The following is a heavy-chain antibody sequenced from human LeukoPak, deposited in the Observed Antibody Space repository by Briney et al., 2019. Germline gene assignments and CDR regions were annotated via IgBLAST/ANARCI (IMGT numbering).Heavy chain of an antibody. J-gene: IGHJ5*02. D-gene: IGHD3-10*01. CDR2: IYYSGST. V-gene: IGHV4-31*03. Sequence: SETLSLTCTVSGGSISSGGYYWSWIRQHPGKGLEWIGYIYYSGSTYYNPSLKSRVTISVDTSKNQFSLKLSSVTVADTAVYYCAREGEGSGSYYNHWFDAWGQGTLVTVSS. CDR3: AREGEGSGSYYNHWFDA. CDR1: GGSISSGGYY.